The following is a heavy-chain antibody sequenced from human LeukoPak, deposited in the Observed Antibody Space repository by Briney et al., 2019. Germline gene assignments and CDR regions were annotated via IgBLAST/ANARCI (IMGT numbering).Heavy chain of an antibody. V-gene: IGHV4-34*01. D-gene: IGHD3-3*01. CDR1: GGSFSGYY. CDR3: ARVAPLRFLEWLKDYYYYMDV. J-gene: IGHJ6*03. Sequence: SETLSLTCAVYGGSFSGYYWSWIRQPPGKGLEWIGEINHSGSTNYNPSLKSRVTISVDTSKNQFSLKLSSVTAADTAVYYCARVAPLRFLEWLKDYYYYMDVWGKGTTVTVSS. CDR2: INHSGST.